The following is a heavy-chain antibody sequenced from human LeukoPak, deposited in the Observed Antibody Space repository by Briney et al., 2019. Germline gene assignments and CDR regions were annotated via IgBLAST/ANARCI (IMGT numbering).Heavy chain of an antibody. CDR3: AKDPYYYDSSALEVAFDI. CDR2: ISGSGGST. J-gene: IGHJ3*02. Sequence: PGGSLRLSCAASGFTFSSYAMSWVRQAPGKGLEWVSAISGSGGSTYYVDSVKGRFTISRDNSKNTLYLQMNSLRAEDTAVYYCAKDPYYYDSSALEVAFDIWGQGTMVTVSS. D-gene: IGHD3-22*01. CDR1: GFTFSSYA. V-gene: IGHV3-23*01.